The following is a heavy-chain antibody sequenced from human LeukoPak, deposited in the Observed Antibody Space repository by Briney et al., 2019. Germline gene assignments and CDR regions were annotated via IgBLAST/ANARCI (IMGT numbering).Heavy chain of an antibody. CDR2: IYYSGST. CDR3: AREVDGGTNWFDP. J-gene: IGHJ5*02. D-gene: IGHD4-23*01. CDR1: GGSISSGGYY. V-gene: IGHV4-31*03. Sequence: SETLSLTCTVSGGSISSGGYYWSWIRQHPGKGLEWIGYIYYSGSTYYNPSLKSRVTISVDTSKNQFPLKLSSVTAADTAVYYCAREVDGGTNWFDPWGQGTLVTVSS.